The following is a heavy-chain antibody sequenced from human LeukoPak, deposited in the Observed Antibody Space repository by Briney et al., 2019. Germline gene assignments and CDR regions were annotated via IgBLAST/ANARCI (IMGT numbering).Heavy chain of an antibody. CDR1: GGSISSSSYY. J-gene: IGHJ4*02. Sequence: SETLSLTCTVSGGSISSSSYYWGWIRQPPGKGLEWIGSIYYSGSTNYNPSLKSRVTISVDTSKNQFSLKLSSVTAADTAVYYCARVSIAVAVLFDYWGQGTLVTVSS. V-gene: IGHV4-39*07. CDR2: IYYSGST. CDR3: ARVSIAVAVLFDY. D-gene: IGHD6-19*01.